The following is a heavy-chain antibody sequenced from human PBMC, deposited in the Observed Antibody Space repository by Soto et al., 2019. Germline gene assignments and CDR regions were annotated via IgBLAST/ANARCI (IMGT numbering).Heavy chain of an antibody. J-gene: IGHJ4*02. D-gene: IGHD3-22*01. V-gene: IGHV3-23*01. CDR3: ARHLIGGRLQSPVDL. CDR2: LSDSVGTT. CDR1: PISFGTYT. Sequence: PGGSLRLPWSVSPISFGTYTVNWGRQAPGLRLERVSGLSDSVGTTHYAYSVRGRFTISRDKSKNTLYLQMNNLRAEDTAVYYCARHLIGGRLQSPVDLWGEGTQVTLCS.